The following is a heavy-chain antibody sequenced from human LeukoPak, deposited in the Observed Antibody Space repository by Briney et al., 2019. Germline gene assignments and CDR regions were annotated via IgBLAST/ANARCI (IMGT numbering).Heavy chain of an antibody. J-gene: IGHJ3*02. V-gene: IGHV1-18*01. CDR1: GYTFTSYG. D-gene: IGHD2-2*01. Sequence: GASVKVSCKASGYTFTSYGISWVRQAPGQGLEWMGWISAYNGNTNYAQKLQGRVTMTTDTSTSTAYMELRSLRSDDTAVYYCAREFRKDCQLPDAFDIWGQGTMVTVSS. CDR2: ISAYNGNT. CDR3: AREFRKDCQLPDAFDI.